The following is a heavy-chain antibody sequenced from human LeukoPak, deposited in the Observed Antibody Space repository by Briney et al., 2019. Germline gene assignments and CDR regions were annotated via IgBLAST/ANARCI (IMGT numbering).Heavy chain of an antibody. CDR3: ARGPTFSNTSNRPIDY. J-gene: IGHJ4*02. CDR1: GVSISSYY. D-gene: IGHD2-2*01. Sequence: PSETLSLTCTVSGVSISSYYWSWIRQPPGKGLEWIGYIYTSGSTNYNPSLKSRVTISVDTSKNQFSLKLSSVTAADTAVYYCARGPTFSNTSNRPIDYWGQGTLVTVSS. V-gene: IGHV4-4*09. CDR2: IYTSGST.